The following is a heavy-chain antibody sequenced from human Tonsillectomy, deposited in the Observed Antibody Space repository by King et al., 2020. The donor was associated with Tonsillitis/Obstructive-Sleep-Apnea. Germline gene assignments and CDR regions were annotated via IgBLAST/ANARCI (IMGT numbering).Heavy chain of an antibody. D-gene: IGHD2-2*01. J-gene: IGHJ4*02. CDR3: ARGGSTTLYYFDY. Sequence: VQLVESGGGLIQPGGSLRLSCAASGFTVRSNYMSWVRQAPGKGLECVSFLYYGGSTYYADSVKGLFTISRDNSKNTLYLQMNSLRAEDTAVYYCARGGSTTLYYFDYWGQGTLVTVSS. CDR2: LYYGGST. V-gene: IGHV3-53*01. CDR1: GFTVRSNY.